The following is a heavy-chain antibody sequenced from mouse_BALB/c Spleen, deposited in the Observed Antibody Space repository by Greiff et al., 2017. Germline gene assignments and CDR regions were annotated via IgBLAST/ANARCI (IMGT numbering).Heavy chain of an antibody. V-gene: IGHV5-6-4*01. D-gene: IGHD2-12*01. CDR3: TRDGGYYLYAMDY. CDR2: ISSGGSYT. Sequence: EVHLVESGGGLVKPGGSLKLSCAASGFTFSSYTMSWVRQTPEKRLEWVATISSGGSYTYYPDSVKGRFTISRDNAKNTLYLQMSSLKSEDTAMYYCTRDGGYYLYAMDYWGQGTSVTVSS. CDR1: GFTFSSYT. J-gene: IGHJ4*01.